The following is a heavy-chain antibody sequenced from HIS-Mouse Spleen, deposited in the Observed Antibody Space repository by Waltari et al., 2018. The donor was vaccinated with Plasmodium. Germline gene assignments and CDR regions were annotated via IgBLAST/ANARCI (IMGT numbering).Heavy chain of an antibody. V-gene: IGHV4-34*01. CDR1: CGSFRGSC. J-gene: IGHJ2*01. CDR3: ARVTSSGVYWYFDL. CDR2: INHSGST. Sequence: QVQLQQWGAGLLTPSETLSPTCAAYCGSFRGSCWSLSRQPPGTGLEWIGEINHSGSTNYNPSLKSRVTISVDTSKNQFSLKLSSVTAADTAVYYCARVTSSGVYWYFDLWGRGTLVTVSS. D-gene: IGHD3-3*01.